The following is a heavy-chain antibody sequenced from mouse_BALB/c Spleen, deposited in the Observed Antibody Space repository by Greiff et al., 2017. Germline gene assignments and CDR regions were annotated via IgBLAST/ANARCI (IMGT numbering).Heavy chain of an antibody. CDR1: GFSLSSYG. J-gene: IGHJ3*01. D-gene: IGHD1-1*01. CDR2: IWAGGST. CDR3: ARDRDYYGSSYGFAY. V-gene: IGHV2-9*02. Sequence: VQVVESGPGLVAPSQSLSITCTVSGFSLSSYGVHWVRQPPGKGLEWLGVIWAGGSTNYNSARMSRLSISKNNSKSQVFLKMNSLQTDDTAMYYCARDRDYYGSSYGFAYWGQGTMVTVSA.